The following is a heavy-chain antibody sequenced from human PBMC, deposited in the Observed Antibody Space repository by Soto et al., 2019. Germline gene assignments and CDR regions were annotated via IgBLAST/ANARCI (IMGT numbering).Heavy chain of an antibody. CDR2: IYIGDST. Sequence: GGSLRLSXAASGFTVSSNYMSWVRQAPGKGLEWVSFIYIGDSTQYPDSVKGRFTISRDNSKNTLYPQMNSLRAEDTAVYYCARGDSGSGYFDYWGQGTLLTVSS. V-gene: IGHV3-53*01. J-gene: IGHJ4*02. CDR3: ARGDSGSGYFDY. D-gene: IGHD1-26*01. CDR1: GFTVSSNY.